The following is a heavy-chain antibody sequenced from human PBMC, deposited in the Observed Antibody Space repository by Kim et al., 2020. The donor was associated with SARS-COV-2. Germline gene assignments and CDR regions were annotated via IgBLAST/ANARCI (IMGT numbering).Heavy chain of an antibody. Sequence: ASVKVSCKASGYTFTSYYMHWVRQAPGQGLEWMGIINPSGGSTSYAQKFQGRVTMTRDTSTSTVYMELSSLRSEDTAVYYCARGGQQLVLYYYYGMDVWGQGTTVTVSS. CDR3: ARGGQQLVLYYYYGMDV. J-gene: IGHJ6*02. V-gene: IGHV1-46*01. D-gene: IGHD6-13*01. CDR1: GYTFTSYY. CDR2: INPSGGST.